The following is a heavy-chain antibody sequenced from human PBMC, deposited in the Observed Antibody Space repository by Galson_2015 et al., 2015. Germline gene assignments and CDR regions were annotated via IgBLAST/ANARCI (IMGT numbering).Heavy chain of an antibody. CDR2: ISGSGGST. V-gene: IGHV3-23*01. J-gene: IGHJ5*02. D-gene: IGHD3-3*01. Sequence: SLRLSCAASGFTFSSYAMSWVRQAPGKGLEWVSAISGSGGSTYYADSVKGRFTISRDNSKNTLYLQMNSLRAEDTAVYYCAKVRAPSAYYDFWSGYYRDWFDPWGQGTLVTVSS. CDR3: AKVRAPSAYYDFWSGYYRDWFDP. CDR1: GFTFSSYA.